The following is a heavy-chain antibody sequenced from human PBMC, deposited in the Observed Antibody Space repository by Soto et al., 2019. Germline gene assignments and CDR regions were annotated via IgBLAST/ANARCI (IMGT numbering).Heavy chain of an antibody. CDR1: GFTFSSYA. Sequence: GGSLRLSCAASGFTFSSYAMSWVRQAPGKGLEWVSAICAGGGCTYYADSAKGRFTLSRDNSKNTLYLQMNSLRAEDTAIYYCAKISVSSNSENWGQGTRVTVAS. CDR3: AKISVSSNSEN. CDR2: ICAGGGCT. D-gene: IGHD6-19*01. J-gene: IGHJ4*02. V-gene: IGHV3-23*01.